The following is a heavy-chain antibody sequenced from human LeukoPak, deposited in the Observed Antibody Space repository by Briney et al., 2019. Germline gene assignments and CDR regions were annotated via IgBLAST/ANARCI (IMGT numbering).Heavy chain of an antibody. D-gene: IGHD3-10*01. V-gene: IGHV4-39*07. CDR2: IYYSGST. CDR1: GGSISSSSYY. J-gene: IGHJ4*02. Sequence: PSETLSLTCTVSGGSISSSSYYWGWIRQPPGKGLEWIGSIYYSGSTYYNPSLKSRVTISVDTSKNQFSLKLSSVTAADTAVYYCARDFFRVVSVLLWFGEPPGYFDYWGQGTLVTVSS. CDR3: ARDFFRVVSVLLWFGEPPGYFDY.